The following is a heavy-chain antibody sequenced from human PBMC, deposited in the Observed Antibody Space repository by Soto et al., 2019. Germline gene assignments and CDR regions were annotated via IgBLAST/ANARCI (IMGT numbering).Heavy chain of an antibody. V-gene: IGHV4-31*03. Sequence: SETLSLTCTVSGGSISSGGYYWSWIRQHPGKGLEWIGYIYYSGSTYYNPSLKSRVTISVDTSKNQFSLKLSSVTAADTAVYYCARDQVAAAGTSYYYYYYGMDVWGQGTTVTVS. CDR3: ARDQVAAAGTSYYYYYYGMDV. D-gene: IGHD6-13*01. J-gene: IGHJ6*02. CDR1: GGSISSGGYY. CDR2: IYYSGST.